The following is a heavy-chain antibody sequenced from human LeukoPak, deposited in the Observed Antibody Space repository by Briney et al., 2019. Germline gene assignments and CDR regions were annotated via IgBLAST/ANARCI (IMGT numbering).Heavy chain of an antibody. CDR3: AKDKYGSGSFLDY. D-gene: IGHD3-10*01. CDR1: GFTFSSYE. Sequence: GGSLRLSCAASGFTFSSYEMNWVRQAPGKGLEWVSLISWDGGSTYYADSVKGRFTISRDNSKNSLYLQMNSLRAEDTALYYCAKDKYGSGSFLDYWGQGTLVTVSS. CDR2: ISWDGGST. V-gene: IGHV3-43D*03. J-gene: IGHJ4*02.